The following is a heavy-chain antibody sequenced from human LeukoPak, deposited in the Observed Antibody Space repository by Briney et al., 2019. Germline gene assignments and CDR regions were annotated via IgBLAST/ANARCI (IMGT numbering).Heavy chain of an antibody. CDR1: RFTFSSYW. D-gene: IGHD1-26*01. CDR2: INSDGSTT. J-gene: IGHJ4*02. CDR3: ARVSVGAYYFDY. V-gene: IGHV3-74*01. Sequence: PGGFLRLSCAASRFTFSSYWMHWVRQAPGKGLVWVSRINSDGSTTSYADSVKGRFTISRDNAKNTLYLQMNSLRAEDTAVYYCARVSVGAYYFDYWGQGTLVTVSS.